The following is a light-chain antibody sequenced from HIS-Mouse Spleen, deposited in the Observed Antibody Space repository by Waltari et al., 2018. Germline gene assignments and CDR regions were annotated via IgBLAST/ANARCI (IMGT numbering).Light chain of an antibody. Sequence: QSALTQPAPLSGSPGQWIAISCTATSSHVGSYNLVTRYQQHPGKAPKLMIYEGSKRPSGVSNRSSGSKSGNTASLTISGLQAEDETDYYSCSYAGSSTWVFGGGTKLTVL. CDR2: EGS. CDR3: CSYAGSSTWV. V-gene: IGLV2-23*01. J-gene: IGLJ3*02. CDR1: SSHVGSYNL.